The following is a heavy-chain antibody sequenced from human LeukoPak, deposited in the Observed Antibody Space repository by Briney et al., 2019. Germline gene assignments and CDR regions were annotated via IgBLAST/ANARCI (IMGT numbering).Heavy chain of an antibody. CDR2: TSWNSGSI. Sequence: PGRSLRLSCAASGFTFDDYAMHWVRQAPGKGLEWVSGTSWNSGSIGYADSVKGRFTISRDNAKNSLYLQMNSLRAEDTALYYCATVDYWGQGTLVTVSS. CDR3: ATVDY. V-gene: IGHV3-9*01. J-gene: IGHJ4*02. CDR1: GFTFDDYA.